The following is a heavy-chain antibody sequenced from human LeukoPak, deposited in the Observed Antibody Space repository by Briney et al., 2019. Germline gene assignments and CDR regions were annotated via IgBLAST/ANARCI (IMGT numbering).Heavy chain of an antibody. CDR1: GLTFSSYD. V-gene: IGHV3-48*02. D-gene: IGHD4-17*01. CDR2: ITSSSSTI. Sequence: GGSLRLSCAASGLTFSSYDMNWVRQAPGRGLEWVSYITSSSSTIYYADSVKGRFTISRDNAKNSLYLQMNSLRDEDTAVYYCARGRGLRTLFDYWGQGTLVTVSS. CDR3: ARGRGLRTLFDY. J-gene: IGHJ4*02.